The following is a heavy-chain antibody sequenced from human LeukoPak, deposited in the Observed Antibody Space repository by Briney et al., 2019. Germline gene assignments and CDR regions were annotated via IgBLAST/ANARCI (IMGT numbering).Heavy chain of an antibody. CDR1: GYDFKTYA. CDR2: INGYNGET. CDR3: ARGGGHTSSWRSFDL. Sequence: ASVNVSCKSSGYDFKTYAVSWVRQAPGQELEWMGWINGYNGETDYPPNFQDRVTMTTDTSTSTAYIELRSLSLDDTAIYYCARGGGHTSSWRSFDLWGQGTLVIVSS. D-gene: IGHD6-13*01. V-gene: IGHV1-18*01. J-gene: IGHJ4*02.